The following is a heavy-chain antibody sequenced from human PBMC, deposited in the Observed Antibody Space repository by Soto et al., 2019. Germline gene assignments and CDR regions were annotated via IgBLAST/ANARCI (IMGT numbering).Heavy chain of an antibody. Sequence: KVSCKASGYTFTSYAMHWVRQAPGQRLEWMGWIDAGNGNTKYSQKFQGRVTITRDTSASTAYMELSSLRSEDTAVYYCARAGRDYGGNSGRAFDIWGQGTMVTVSS. CDR1: GYTFTSYA. V-gene: IGHV1-3*01. D-gene: IGHD4-17*01. CDR2: IDAGNGNT. CDR3: ARAGRDYGGNSGRAFDI. J-gene: IGHJ3*02.